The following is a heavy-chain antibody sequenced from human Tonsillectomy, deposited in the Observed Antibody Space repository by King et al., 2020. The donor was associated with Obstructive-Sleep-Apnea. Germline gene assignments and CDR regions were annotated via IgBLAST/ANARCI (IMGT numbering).Heavy chain of an antibody. J-gene: IGHJ4*02. D-gene: IGHD1-26*01. CDR1: GFTFSSYG. CDR2: ISYDGSNK. Sequence: QLVQSGGGVVQPGRSLRLSCAASGFTFSSYGMHWVRQAPGKGLEWVAVISYDGSNKYYADSVKGRFTISRDNSKNTLYLQMNSLRAEDTAVYYCARDIEKWDLLPYLDYWGQGTLVTVSS. V-gene: IGHV3-30*03. CDR3: ARDIEKWDLLPYLDY.